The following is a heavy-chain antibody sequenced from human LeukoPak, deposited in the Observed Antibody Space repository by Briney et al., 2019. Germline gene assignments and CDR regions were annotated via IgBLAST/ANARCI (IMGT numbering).Heavy chain of an antibody. CDR2: IYYSGTT. V-gene: IGHV4-39*02. D-gene: IGHD3-22*01. CDR3: ATLVDSSGYYFFAY. J-gene: IGHJ4*02. Sequence: PSETLSLTCTVSGGSTSSSNDYWVWIRQHPGKGLEWIGSIYYSGTTYYNPSLKSRVSISVDTSKNHFSLKLTSVTAADTAVYYCATLVDSSGYYFFAYWGQGTLVSVSS. CDR1: GGSTSSSNDY.